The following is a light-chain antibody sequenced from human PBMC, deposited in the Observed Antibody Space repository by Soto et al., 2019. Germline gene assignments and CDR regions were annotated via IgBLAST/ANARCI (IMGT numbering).Light chain of an antibody. Sequence: DIQMTQSPSSLSASVGDRVTITCRASQSISSYLNWYQQKPGQAPKLLIYAASSLQSGVPSRFSGSGSGTDFPLTISSLQPEDFATYYCQQSYSTPYTFGQGTKLEIK. CDR2: AAS. V-gene: IGKV1-39*01. CDR3: QQSYSTPYT. CDR1: QSISSY. J-gene: IGKJ2*01.